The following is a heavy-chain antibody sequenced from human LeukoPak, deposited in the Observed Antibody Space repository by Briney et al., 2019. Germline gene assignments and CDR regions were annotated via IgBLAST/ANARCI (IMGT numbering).Heavy chain of an antibody. D-gene: IGHD3-10*01. V-gene: IGHV1-69*05. CDR1: GGTFSSYA. CDR2: IISIFGTA. J-gene: IGHJ3*02. Sequence: SVKVSCKASGGTFSSYAISWVRQAPGQGLEWMGGIISIFGTANYAQKFQGRVTITTDESTSTAYMELSSLRSEDTAVYYCASPTYYYLPGDAFDIWGQGTMVTVSS. CDR3: ASPTYYYLPGDAFDI.